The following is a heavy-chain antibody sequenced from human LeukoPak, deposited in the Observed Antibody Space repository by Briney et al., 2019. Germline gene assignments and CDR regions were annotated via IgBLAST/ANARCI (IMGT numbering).Heavy chain of an antibody. CDR1: GFTFSSYA. D-gene: IGHD5-18*01. J-gene: IGHJ4*02. CDR2: ISGSGGST. Sequence: GGSLRLSCAASGFTFSSYAMSWVRQAPGKGLEWVSAISGSGGSTYYADSVKGRFTISRDNSKNTLYLQMNSLRAEDTAVYYCAKDTRSYGYSSRFDYWGQGTLVTVSS. V-gene: IGHV3-23*01. CDR3: AKDTRSYGYSSRFDY.